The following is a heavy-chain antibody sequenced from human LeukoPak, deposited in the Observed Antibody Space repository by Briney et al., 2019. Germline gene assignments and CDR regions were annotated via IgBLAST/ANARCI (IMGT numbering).Heavy chain of an antibody. J-gene: IGHJ4*02. CDR1: GFTFNKYG. CDR2: ISAYNGDT. Sequence: ASVKVSCKASGFTFNKYGFTWVRQAPGQGLEWMVWISAYNGDTKYVEKFQGWVTMTTDTSTSTAYMELRRLTSDDTAVYYCGRDFSNTSGFKVVVDYWGQGTLVTVSS. D-gene: IGHD3-22*01. CDR3: GRDFSNTSGFKVVVDY. V-gene: IGHV1-18*01.